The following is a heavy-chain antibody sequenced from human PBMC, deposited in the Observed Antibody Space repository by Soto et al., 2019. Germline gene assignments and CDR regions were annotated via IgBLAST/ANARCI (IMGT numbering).Heavy chain of an antibody. CDR1: GYTLTELS. D-gene: IGHD3-22*01. V-gene: IGHV1-24*01. CDR2: FDPEDGET. CDR3: ATYRITMIVVAQGGYAFDI. Sequence: ASVKVSCKVSGYTLTELSMHWVRQAPGKGLEWMGGFDPEDGETIYAQKFQGRVTMTEDTSTDTAYMELSSLRSEDTAVYYCATYRITMIVVAQGGYAFDIWGQVTMVTVSS. J-gene: IGHJ3*02.